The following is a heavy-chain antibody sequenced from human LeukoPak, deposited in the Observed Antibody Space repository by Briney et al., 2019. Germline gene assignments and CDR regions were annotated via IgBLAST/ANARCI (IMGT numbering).Heavy chain of an antibody. CDR1: GFTFSAYA. CDR2: IRGGGTSE. Sequence: TGGSLRLSCTASGFTFSAYAMMWVRQAPGKGPEWVSAIRGGGTSEFYADSVKGRFRISRDNSKDTLFLQMNSLRAEDTAVYYCARDPNGDYIGAFGMWGPGTMVTVSS. CDR3: ARDPNGDYIGAFGM. V-gene: IGHV3-23*01. J-gene: IGHJ3*02. D-gene: IGHD4-17*01.